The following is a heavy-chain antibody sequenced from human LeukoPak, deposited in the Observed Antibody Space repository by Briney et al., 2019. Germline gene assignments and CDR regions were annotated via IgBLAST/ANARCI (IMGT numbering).Heavy chain of an antibody. CDR2: ISAYNGNT. J-gene: IGHJ4*02. CDR1: GYTFTSYG. CDR3: ARAGVRGKDIVATITVLDY. D-gene: IGHD5-12*01. Sequence: ASVNVSCKASGYTFTSYGISWVRQAPGQGLEWMGWISAYNGNTNYAQKLQGRVTMTTDTSTSTAYMELRSLRSDDTAVYYCARAGVRGKDIVATITVLDYWGQGTLVTVSS. V-gene: IGHV1-18*01.